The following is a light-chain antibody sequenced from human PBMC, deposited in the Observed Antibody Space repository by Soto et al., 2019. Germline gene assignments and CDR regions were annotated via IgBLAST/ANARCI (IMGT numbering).Light chain of an antibody. CDR2: AAS. CDR1: QTIIHY. J-gene: IGKJ5*01. CDR3: QQSYGLPLT. V-gene: IGKV1-39*01. Sequence: DILMTQSPSSLSASVGDRVTITCRTSQTIIHYLNWYQHKPGKAPKLLIYAASSLQDGVPPRFSGSGSGTDFTLTISSLQPEDFAIYYCQQSYGLPLTFGQGTRLDVK.